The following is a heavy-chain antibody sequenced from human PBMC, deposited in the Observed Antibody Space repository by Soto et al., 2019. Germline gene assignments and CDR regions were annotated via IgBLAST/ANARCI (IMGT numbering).Heavy chain of an antibody. CDR2: ISYDGSNK. J-gene: IGHJ4*02. CDR1: GFTFSNYG. CDR3: AKGKYSGISSYFDH. Sequence: QVQLVESGGGVGQPGRSLRISCAASGFTFSNYGTHWVRQAPGNGLEWVAVISYDGSNKYYADSVEGRFTISRDNSTNTLYLQMNSLRSEDTAVYYCAKGKYSGISSYFDHWGQGTLVTVSS. V-gene: IGHV3-30*18. D-gene: IGHD1-26*01.